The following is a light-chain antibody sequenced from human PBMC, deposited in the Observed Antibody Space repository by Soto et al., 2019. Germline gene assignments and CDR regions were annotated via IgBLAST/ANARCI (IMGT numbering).Light chain of an antibody. CDR3: QQYYNWPVT. CDR1: QSDSRD. J-gene: IGKJ4*01. V-gene: IGKV3D-15*01. Sequence: EIVMTQSPPTLSVSRGETAALSCSGSQSDSRDLPRHQQKPGQAPRLLIEAASTRATGIPASFSGSRSGTEFTLAITSLQSEDFAVCYCQQYYNWPVTFGGGAKVDSK. CDR2: AAS.